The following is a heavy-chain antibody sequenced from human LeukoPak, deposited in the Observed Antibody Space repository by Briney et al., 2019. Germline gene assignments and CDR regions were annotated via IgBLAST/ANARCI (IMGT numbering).Heavy chain of an antibody. CDR3: TKDCSSSTSCLDY. CDR1: GFTFDDYA. V-gene: IGHV3-9*01. CDR2: ISWNSGSI. D-gene: IGHD2-2*01. J-gene: IGHJ4*02. Sequence: GRSLRLSCAASGFTFDDYAMHWVRQAPGKGLEWVSGISWNSGSIGYADSVKGRFTISRDNAKNSLYLQMNSLRAEDTALYYCTKDCSSSTSCLDYWGQGTLVTVSS.